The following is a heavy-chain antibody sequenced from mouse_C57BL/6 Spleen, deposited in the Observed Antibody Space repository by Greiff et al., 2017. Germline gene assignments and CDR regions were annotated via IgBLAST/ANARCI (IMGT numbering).Heavy chain of an antibody. V-gene: IGHV1-66*01. CDR3: ARLDWYSKGPSWFAY. CDR2: IYPGSGNT. Sequence: QVQLQQSGPELVKPGASVKISCKASGYSFTSYYIHWVKQRPGQGLEWIGWIYPGSGNTKYNEKFKGKATLTADTSSSTAYMQLISLNSEDSAVYYCARLDWYSKGPSWFAYWGQGTLGTVAA. J-gene: IGHJ3*01. D-gene: IGHD2-5*01. CDR1: GYSFTSYY.